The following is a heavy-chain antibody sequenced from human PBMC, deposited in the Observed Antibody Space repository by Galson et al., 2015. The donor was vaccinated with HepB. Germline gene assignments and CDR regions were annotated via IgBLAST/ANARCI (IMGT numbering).Heavy chain of an antibody. D-gene: IGHD3-10*01. V-gene: IGHV3-48*02. CDR2: ISSSSSTK. J-gene: IGHJ5*02. CDR3: ARDYGFGELDA. Sequence: SLRLSCAASGYIFTSYSMNWVRQAPGKGLEWLSFISSSSSTKYYADTVQGRVIITTDKAKNSLYLQMNSLRYEDTAVYYCARDYGFGELDAWGQGTLVTVSS. CDR1: GYIFTSYS.